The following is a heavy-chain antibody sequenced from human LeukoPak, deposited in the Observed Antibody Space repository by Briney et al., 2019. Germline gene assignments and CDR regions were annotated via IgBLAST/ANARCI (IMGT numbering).Heavy chain of an antibody. CDR1: GYTLTELS. D-gene: IGHD1-26*01. J-gene: IGHJ4*02. V-gene: IGHV1-24*01. CDR3: ATVGDGGSYQIFDY. Sequence: ASVKVSCKVSGYTLTELSMHWVRQAPGEGLEWMGGFDPEDGETIYAQKFQGRVTMTEDTSTDTAYMELSSLRSEDTAVYYCATVGDGGSYQIFDYWGQGTLVTVSS. CDR2: FDPEDGET.